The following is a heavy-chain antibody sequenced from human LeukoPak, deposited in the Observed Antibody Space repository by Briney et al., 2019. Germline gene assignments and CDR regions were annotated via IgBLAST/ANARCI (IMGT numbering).Heavy chain of an antibody. CDR2: INPSGGST. V-gene: IGHV1-46*01. J-gene: IGHJ5*02. CDR3: ARDSLERDWFDP. CDR1: GYTFTSYY. Sequence: PVASVKVSCKASGYTFTSYYMHWVRQAPGQGLEWMGIINPSGGSTSYAQKFQGRVTMTRDMSTSTVYMELSSLRSEDTAVYYCARDSLERDWFDPWGQGTLVTVSS. D-gene: IGHD1-1*01.